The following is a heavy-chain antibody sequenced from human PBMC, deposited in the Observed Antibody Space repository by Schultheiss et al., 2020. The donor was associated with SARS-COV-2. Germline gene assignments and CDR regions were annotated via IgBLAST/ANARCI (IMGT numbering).Heavy chain of an antibody. Sequence: ASVKVSCKASGYTFTSYGISWVRQAPGQGLEWVGWISAYNGHTNYAQNFQGRVTMTTDKSTSTANMELRSLRSDDTAVYYCARGGATNWHYYYGMDGWGQGTTVTVSS. J-gene: IGHJ6*02. CDR2: ISAYNGHT. CDR1: GYTFTSYG. V-gene: IGHV1-18*01. D-gene: IGHD7-27*01. CDR3: ARGGATNWHYYYGMDG.